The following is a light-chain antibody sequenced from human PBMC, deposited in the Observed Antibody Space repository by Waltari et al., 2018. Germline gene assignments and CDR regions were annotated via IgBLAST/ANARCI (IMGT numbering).Light chain of an antibody. Sequence: VVLTQSPATLSFSQGERATISCRASQSVSDYLVWYQQKTGQAPRLLIYDASKRATGIPPRFSGSGSGTDFTLTISSLEPEDIAVYYCQHRSTWRHTFGGGTKVEIK. J-gene: IGKJ4*01. CDR1: QSVSDY. CDR3: QHRSTWRHT. CDR2: DAS. V-gene: IGKV3-11*01.